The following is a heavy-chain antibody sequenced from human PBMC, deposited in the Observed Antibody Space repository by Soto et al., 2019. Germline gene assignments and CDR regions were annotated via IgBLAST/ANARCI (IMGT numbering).Heavy chain of an antibody. CDR3: ARGGSIRRITMVRGVIPPDYFDY. V-gene: IGHV3-33*01. CDR2: IWYDGSNK. J-gene: IGHJ4*02. D-gene: IGHD3-10*01. CDR1: GFTFSSYG. Sequence: GGSLRLSCAASGFTFSSYGMHWVRQAPGKGLEWVAVIWYDGSNKYYADSVKGRFTISRDNSKNTLYLQMNSLRAEDTAVYYCARGGSIRRITMVRGVIPPDYFDYWGQGTLVTVSS.